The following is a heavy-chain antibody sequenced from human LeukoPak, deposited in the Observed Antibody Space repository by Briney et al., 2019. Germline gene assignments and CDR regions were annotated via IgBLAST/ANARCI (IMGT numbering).Heavy chain of an antibody. CDR2: INHSGST. V-gene: IGHV4-34*01. D-gene: IGHD1-26*01. J-gene: IGHJ4*02. CDR1: GGSFSGYY. Sequence: NSSETLSLTCAVYGGSFSGYYWSWIRQPPGKGLEWIGEINHSGSTNYNPSLKSRVTISVDTSKNQFSLKLSSVTAADTAVYYCAREGSYYFDYWGQGTLVTVSS. CDR3: AREGSYYFDY.